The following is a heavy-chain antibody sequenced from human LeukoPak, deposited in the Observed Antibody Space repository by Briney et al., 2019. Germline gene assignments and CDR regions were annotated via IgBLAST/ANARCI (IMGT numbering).Heavy chain of an antibody. V-gene: IGHV4-59*08. D-gene: IGHD6-6*01. CDR2: IYYSGST. Sequence: SETLSLTCTVSGGSISSYYWSWIRQPPGKGLEWIGYIYYSGSTNYNPSLKSRVTISVDTSKNQFSLKLSSVTAADTAVYYCARRTPGQLHAFDIWGQGTMVTVSS. J-gene: IGHJ3*02. CDR1: GGSISSYY. CDR3: ARRTPGQLHAFDI.